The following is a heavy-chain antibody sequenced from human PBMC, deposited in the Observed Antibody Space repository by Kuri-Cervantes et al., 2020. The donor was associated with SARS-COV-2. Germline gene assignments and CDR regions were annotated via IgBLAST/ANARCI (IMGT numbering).Heavy chain of an antibody. Sequence: SETLSLTCAVYGGSFSGYYWSWIRQPPGKGLEWIGEINHSGSTNYNPSLKSRVTISVDTSKNQFSLKLSPVTAADTAVYYCARWELLFPSDAFDIWGQGTMVTVSS. J-gene: IGHJ3*02. V-gene: IGHV4-34*01. CDR1: GGSFSGYY. CDR2: INHSGST. CDR3: ARWELLFPSDAFDI. D-gene: IGHD1-26*01.